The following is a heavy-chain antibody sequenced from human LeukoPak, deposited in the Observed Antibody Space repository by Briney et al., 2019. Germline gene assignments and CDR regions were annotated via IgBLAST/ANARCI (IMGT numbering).Heavy chain of an antibody. D-gene: IGHD3-9*01. J-gene: IGHJ4*02. V-gene: IGHV1-3*01. CDR1: GYIFTTSA. Sequence: ASVKVSCKASGYIFTTSAIYWVRQAPGQRPEWMGWINAGNGNTKYSQEFQDRVSLTRDTSASAAYMELSRLTPEDTAVYYCTTSVSEGDEDGILTGFNYWGQGTLVTVSS. CDR2: INAGNGNT. CDR3: TTSVSEGDEDGILTGFNY.